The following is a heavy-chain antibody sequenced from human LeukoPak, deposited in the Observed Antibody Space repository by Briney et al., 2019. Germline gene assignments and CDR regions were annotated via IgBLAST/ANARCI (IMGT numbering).Heavy chain of an antibody. Sequence: ASVKVSCKASGGTFSTYAVNWVRQAPGQRLEWMGGIIPLFGTANYAQKFQGRVTITTDESTSTAYMELSSLRPEDTAIYYCARVFARGGEISGSYYYYWGQGTLVTVSS. CDR1: GGTFSTYA. J-gene: IGHJ4*02. D-gene: IGHD1-26*01. V-gene: IGHV1-69*05. CDR2: IIPLFGTA. CDR3: ARVFARGGEISGSYYYY.